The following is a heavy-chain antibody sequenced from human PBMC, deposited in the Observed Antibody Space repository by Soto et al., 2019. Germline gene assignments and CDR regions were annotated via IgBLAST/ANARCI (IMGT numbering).Heavy chain of an antibody. V-gene: IGHV4-31*03. CDR1: GDSISRIDYY. CDR2: IYFRGNT. D-gene: IGHD3-22*01. Sequence: TLSLTCSVSGDSISRIDYYWTWIRQHPEKGLEWIGNIYFRGNTYYSPSLESRLTISVDTSKNQFSLKLTSVTAADTAVYYCAREGGSYDSGGYLIRGAFDIWGQGTMVTVSS. CDR3: AREGGSYDSGGYLIRGAFDI. J-gene: IGHJ3*02.